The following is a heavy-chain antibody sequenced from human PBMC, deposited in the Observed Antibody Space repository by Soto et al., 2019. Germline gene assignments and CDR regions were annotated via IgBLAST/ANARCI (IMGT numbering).Heavy chain of an antibody. J-gene: IGHJ6*02. CDR1: GYTFIGYY. CDR2: INPNSGGT. V-gene: IGHV1-2*04. Sequence: GASVKVSCKASGYTFIGYYIHWVRQAPGQGHEWMGWINPNSGGTNYGQRFQGWVTMTRDRSISTAYMELSRLKSDDTAVYYCARVGGGLASLGYYGMDVWGQGTTVTVSS. CDR3: ARVGGGLASLGYYGMDV. D-gene: IGHD3-10*01.